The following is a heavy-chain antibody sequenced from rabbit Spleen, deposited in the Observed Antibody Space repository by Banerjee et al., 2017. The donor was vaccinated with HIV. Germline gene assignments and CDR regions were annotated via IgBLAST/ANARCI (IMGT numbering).Heavy chain of an antibody. V-gene: IGHV1S40*01. Sequence: QSLEESGGDLVKPGASLTLTCTASGFSFTYIDYLCWVRQPPGKGPEWIACVAAGVSFTSYYATWAKGRFTISKTSSTTVTLQMTSLTAADTATYFCARDLTDIIGWNFGWWGQGTLVTVS. CDR1: GFSFTYIDY. J-gene: IGHJ4*01. CDR2: VAAGVSFTS. D-gene: IGHD1-1*01. CDR3: ARDLTDIIGWNFGW.